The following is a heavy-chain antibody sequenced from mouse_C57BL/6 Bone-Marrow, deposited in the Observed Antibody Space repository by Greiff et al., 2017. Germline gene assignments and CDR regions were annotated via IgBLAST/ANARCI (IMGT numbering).Heavy chain of an antibody. Sequence: VQLQQSGAELVRPGTSVKVSCKASGYAFTNYLIEWVKQRPGQGLEWIGVINPGSGGTNYNEKFKGKAPLTADKSSSTAYMQLSSLTSEDSAVYFCARSRGLRRQFAYWGQGTLVTVSA. D-gene: IGHD2-4*01. J-gene: IGHJ3*01. CDR2: INPGSGGT. CDR1: GYAFTNYL. V-gene: IGHV1-54*01. CDR3: ARSRGLRRQFAY.